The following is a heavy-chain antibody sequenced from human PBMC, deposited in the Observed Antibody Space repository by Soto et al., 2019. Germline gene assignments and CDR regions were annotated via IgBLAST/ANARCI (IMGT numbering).Heavy chain of an antibody. V-gene: IGHV2-26*01. CDR1: GFSLSNARMG. CDR2: IFSNDEK. Sequence: SGPTLVNPTETLTLTCTVSGFSLSNARMGVSWIRQPPGKALEWLAHIFSNDEKSYSTSLKSRLTISKDTSKSQVVLTMTNMDPVDTATYYCAHRLVDDYGDYGFNAFDIWGQGTMVTVSS. CDR3: AHRLVDDYGDYGFNAFDI. D-gene: IGHD4-17*01. J-gene: IGHJ3*02.